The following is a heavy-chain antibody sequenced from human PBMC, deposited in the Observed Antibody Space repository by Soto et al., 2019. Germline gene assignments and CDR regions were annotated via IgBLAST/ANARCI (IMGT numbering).Heavy chain of an antibody. V-gene: IGHV4-30-4*01. CDR1: GGSISSCGYY. D-gene: IGHD2-15*01. CDR2: IYYSGST. CDR3: ARARGARYFDY. Sequence: QVQLQESGPGLVKPSQTLSLTCTVSGGSISSCGYYWSWIRQPPGKGLGWIGYIYYSGSTYYNPSLMSRVTISVDTSENQFSLKLSSVTAADTAVYYCARARGARYFDYWGQGTLVTVSS. J-gene: IGHJ4*02.